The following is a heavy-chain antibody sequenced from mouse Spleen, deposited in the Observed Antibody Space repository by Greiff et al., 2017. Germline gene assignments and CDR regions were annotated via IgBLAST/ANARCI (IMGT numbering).Heavy chain of an antibody. CDR1: GYTFTDFN. D-gene: IGHD2-3*01. J-gene: IGHJ1*01. CDR3: ARRAMGLLRRYFDV. Sequence: EVQLQQSGPELVKPGASVKLSCKASGYTFTDFNMPWVKQSHGKSLEWIGYINPNNGGTSYNQKFKGKATLTVNKSSSTAYMELRSLTSEESAVYYCARRAMGLLRRYFDVWGAGTTVTVSS. CDR2: INPNNGGT. V-gene: IGHV1-22*01.